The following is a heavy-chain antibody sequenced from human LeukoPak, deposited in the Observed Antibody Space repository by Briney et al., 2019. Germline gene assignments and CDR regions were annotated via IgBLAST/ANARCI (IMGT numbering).Heavy chain of an antibody. CDR1: GGTFSSYA. J-gene: IGHJ4*02. V-gene: IGHV1-69*01. D-gene: IGHD2-15*01. CDR3: ARDDGYCSGGSCYGVY. CDR2: IIPIFGTA. Sequence: ASVKVSCKASGGTFSSYAISWVRQAPGQGLEWMGGIIPIFGTANYAQKFQGRVTITADESTSTAYMGLSSLRSEDTAVYYCARDDGYCSGGSCYGVYWGQGTLVTVSS.